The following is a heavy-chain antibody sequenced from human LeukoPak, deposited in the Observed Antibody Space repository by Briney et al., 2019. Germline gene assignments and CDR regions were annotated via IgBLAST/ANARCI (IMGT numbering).Heavy chain of an antibody. V-gene: IGHV3-21*01. CDR1: GFTFSSYS. CDR3: ARSAPGIAVAGTDY. CDR2: ISSSSSYI. Sequence: GGSLRLSCAASGFTFSSYSMNWVRQAPGKGLEWVSSISSSSSYIYYADSVKGRFTISRDNAKNSLYLQMNSPRAEDTAVYYCARSAPGIAVAGTDYGGQGTLVTVSA. D-gene: IGHD6-19*01. J-gene: IGHJ4*02.